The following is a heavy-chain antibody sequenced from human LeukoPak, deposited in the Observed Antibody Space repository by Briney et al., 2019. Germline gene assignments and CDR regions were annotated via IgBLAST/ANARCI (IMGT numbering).Heavy chain of an antibody. V-gene: IGHV4-39*07. CDR1: GGSISSSDTY. CDR2: ISYMGGP. CDR3: ARGGSYGDYVFDY. J-gene: IGHJ4*02. Sequence: PSETLSLTCTVSGGSISSSDTYWGWIRQPPGKGLEWIGSISYMGGPYHNPSLKSRVTISVDRSKNQLSLKLSSVTAADTAVYYCARGGSYGDYVFDYWGQGTLVTVSS. D-gene: IGHD4-17*01.